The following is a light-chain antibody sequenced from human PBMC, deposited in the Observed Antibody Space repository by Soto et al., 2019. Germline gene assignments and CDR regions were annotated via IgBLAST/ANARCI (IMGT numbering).Light chain of an antibody. CDR2: RAS. CDR1: QSVPGN. CDR3: QQDNIWPGYT. Sequence: EIVMPPSPATLSVSPGESATLSCRASQSVPGNLAWYQQKPGQAPRRRIYRASTRAAGIPVRVSGSGSGTEDTLTISSRPSADFAVDYCQQDNIWPGYTFGQGTKLEIK. J-gene: IGKJ2*01. V-gene: IGKV3-15*01.